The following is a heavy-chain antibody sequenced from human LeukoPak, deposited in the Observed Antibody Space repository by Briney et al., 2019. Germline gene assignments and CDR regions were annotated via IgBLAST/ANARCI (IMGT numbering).Heavy chain of an antibody. V-gene: IGHV3-53*01. Sequence: GGSLRLSCAASGFTFSSYAMSWVRQAPGKGLEWVSVIYSGGTTNHADSVKGRFTVSRDNSKNTLYLQMNSLRAEDTAVYFCARGSSRAFDYWGQGTLVTVSS. CDR3: ARGSSRAFDY. CDR1: GFTFSSYA. D-gene: IGHD2-2*01. J-gene: IGHJ4*02. CDR2: IYSGGTT.